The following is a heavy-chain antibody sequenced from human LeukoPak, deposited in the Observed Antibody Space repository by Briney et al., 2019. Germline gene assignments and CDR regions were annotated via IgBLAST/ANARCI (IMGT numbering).Heavy chain of an antibody. D-gene: IGHD1-1*01. V-gene: IGHV3-21*01. CDR3: ARARRDYAFDI. J-gene: IGHJ3*02. Sequence: GGSLRLSCAASGFTFSSYSMNWVRQAPGKGLEWVSSISSSSSYIYYADSVKGRFTISRDNAKNSLYLQMNSLRAEDTAVYYCARARRDYAFDIWGQGTMVTVSS. CDR2: ISSSSSYI. CDR1: GFTFSSYS.